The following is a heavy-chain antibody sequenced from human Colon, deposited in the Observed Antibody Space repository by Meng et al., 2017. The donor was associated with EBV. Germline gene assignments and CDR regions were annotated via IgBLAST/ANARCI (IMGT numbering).Heavy chain of an antibody. Sequence: QVQLQQWGAGLFKPSETLSLTCADYGGSFSGYYWSWIRQPPEKGLEWIGEINHSGSTNYNPSLKSRVTISVDTSKKQFSLKLSSVTAADTAVYYCARGPGGSYYLYYFDYWGQGTLVTVSS. CDR3: ARGPGGSYYLYYFDY. J-gene: IGHJ4*02. CDR2: INHSGST. D-gene: IGHD1-26*01. CDR1: GGSFSGYY. V-gene: IGHV4-34*01.